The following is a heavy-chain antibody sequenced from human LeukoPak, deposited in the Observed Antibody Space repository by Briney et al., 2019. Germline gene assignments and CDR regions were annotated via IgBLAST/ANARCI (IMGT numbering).Heavy chain of an antibody. CDR1: GYTFTSYG. J-gene: IGHJ4*02. V-gene: IGHV1-18*01. CDR3: ARAGYDFWSGYYTAFDY. CDR2: ISAYNGNT. D-gene: IGHD3-3*01. Sequence: ASVKVSCKASGYTFTSYGISWVRQAPGRGLEWMGWISAYNGNTNYAQKLQGRVTMTTDTSTSTAYMELRSLRSDDTAVYYCARAGYDFWSGYYTAFDYWGQETLVTVSS.